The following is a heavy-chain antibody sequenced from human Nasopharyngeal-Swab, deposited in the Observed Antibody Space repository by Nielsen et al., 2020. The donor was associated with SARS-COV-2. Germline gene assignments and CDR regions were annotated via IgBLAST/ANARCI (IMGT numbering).Heavy chain of an antibody. CDR3: ATGHLPLAYYDSSAHGWY. CDR1: GYTLTELS. D-gene: IGHD3-22*01. J-gene: IGHJ4*02. Sequence: ASVKVSCKVSGYTLTELSMHWVRQVPGKGLEWMGGFDPEDGETIYAQKFQGRVTMTEDTSTDTAYMELSSLRSEDTAVYYCATGHLPLAYYDSSAHGWYWGQGTLVTVSS. V-gene: IGHV1-24*01. CDR2: FDPEDGET.